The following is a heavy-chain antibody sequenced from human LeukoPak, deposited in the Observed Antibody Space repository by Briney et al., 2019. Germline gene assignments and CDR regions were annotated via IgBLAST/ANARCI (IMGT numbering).Heavy chain of an antibody. D-gene: IGHD3-16*02. CDR1: GFRYSDAA. J-gene: IGHJ3*02. V-gene: IGHV3-23*01. CDR2: NNSVGHST. CDR3: AKDIELSI. Sequence: GGSLRLSCAASGFRYSDAAMTWVRQAPGKGLEWVSLNNSVGHSTYYGDSVKGRFTISRDNSKNTLSLQTSSLRVEDTAIYYCAKDIELSILGLGTMVTVSS.